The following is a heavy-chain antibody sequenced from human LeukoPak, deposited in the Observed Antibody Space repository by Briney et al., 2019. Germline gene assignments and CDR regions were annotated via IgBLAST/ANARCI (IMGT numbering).Heavy chain of an antibody. CDR2: INADNGNT. Sequence: ASVKVSCKASGYTFTSNAMHWVRQAPGQRLEWMGWINADNGNTKYSQKFQGRVTITRDTSASTAYMELSSLRYEDTAVYYCARDRLYGGSYPDYWGQGTLVTVSS. CDR1: GYTFTSNA. CDR3: ARDRLYGGSYPDY. V-gene: IGHV1-3*01. D-gene: IGHD1-26*01. J-gene: IGHJ4*02.